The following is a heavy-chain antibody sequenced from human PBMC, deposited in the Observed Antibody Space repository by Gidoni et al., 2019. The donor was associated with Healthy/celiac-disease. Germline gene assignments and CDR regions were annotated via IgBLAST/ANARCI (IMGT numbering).Heavy chain of an antibody. Sequence: QVQLQQWGAGLLKPSETLSLTCAVYGGSFSGYYWSWIRQPPGKGLEWIGEINHSGSTNYNPSLKSRVTISVDTSKNQFSLKLSSVTAADTAVYYCARGYYYGSGSRGYYYMDVWGKGTTVTVSS. J-gene: IGHJ6*03. D-gene: IGHD3-10*01. CDR3: ARGYYYGSGSRGYYYMDV. CDR2: INHSGST. CDR1: GGSFSGYY. V-gene: IGHV4-34*01.